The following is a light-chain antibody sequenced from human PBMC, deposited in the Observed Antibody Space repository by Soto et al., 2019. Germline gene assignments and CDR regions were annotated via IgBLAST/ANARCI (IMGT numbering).Light chain of an antibody. CDR3: QAWDSSTAV. Sequence: SYELTQPPSVSVSPGQTASITCSGDKLGDKYACWYQQKPGQAPVLVIYQDSKRPSGIPERFSCSNSGNTATLTISGTQAMDEADYYCQAWDSSTAVVGGGTKLTVL. J-gene: IGLJ2*01. CDR1: KLGDKY. V-gene: IGLV3-1*01. CDR2: QDS.